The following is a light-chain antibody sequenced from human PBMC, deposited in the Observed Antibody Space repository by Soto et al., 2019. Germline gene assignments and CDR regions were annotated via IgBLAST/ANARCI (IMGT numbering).Light chain of an antibody. Sequence: QSALTQPPSASGSPGQSVTISCTRTSSDVGGYNYVSWYQQHPGKAPKLMIYAVSKRPSGVPDRFSASKSGNTASLTVSGLQAEDEADYYCTSYAGSNHLVFGGGTKLTVL. CDR3: TSYAGSNHLV. CDR2: AVS. V-gene: IGLV2-8*01. J-gene: IGLJ2*01. CDR1: SSDVGGYNY.